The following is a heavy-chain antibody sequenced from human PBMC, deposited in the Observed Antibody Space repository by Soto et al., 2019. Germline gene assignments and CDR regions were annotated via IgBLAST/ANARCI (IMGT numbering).Heavy chain of an antibody. CDR1: GGTSSNFV. J-gene: IGHJ6*02. CDR3: ARPKRSGYDRGDSYYHTMYV. V-gene: IGHV1-69*06. Sequence: QVQLVQSGAEVKNSGSSVKVSCKASGGTSSNFVITWVRQVPGQGLEWLGGILPMFGAIKYAQKFQDRLTITADRSTNTDYREIGRLISEDAAVYYCARPKRSGYDRGDSYYHTMYVWCHGTTVTVS. D-gene: IGHD3-22*01. CDR2: ILPMFGAI.